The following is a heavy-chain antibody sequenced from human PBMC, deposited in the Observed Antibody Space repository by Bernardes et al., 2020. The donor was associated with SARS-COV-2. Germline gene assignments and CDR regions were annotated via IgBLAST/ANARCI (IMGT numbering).Heavy chain of an antibody. D-gene: IGHD2-2*01. CDR2: IYYSGST. J-gene: IGHJ6*02. CDR1: GGSISSYY. Sequence: SETLSLTCTVSGGSISSYYWSWIRQPPGKGLEWIGYIYYSGSTNYNPSLKSRVTISVDTSKNQFSLKLSSVTAADTAVYYCARGGEYQLLWGYYGMDVWGQGTTVTVSS. CDR3: ARGGEYQLLWGYYGMDV. V-gene: IGHV4-59*01.